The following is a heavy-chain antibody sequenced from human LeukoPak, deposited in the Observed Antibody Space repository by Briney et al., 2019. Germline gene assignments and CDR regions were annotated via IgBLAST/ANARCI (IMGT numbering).Heavy chain of an antibody. CDR3: ARVRGFRGSGSPFAMDV. Sequence: ASVKVSCKASGYTFTSYGISWVRQAPGQGLEWMGWISAYNGNTNYAQKLQGRVTMTTDTSTSTAYMELRSLRSDDTAVYYCARVRGFRGSGSPFAMDVWGKGTTVTISS. CDR2: ISAYNGNT. V-gene: IGHV1-18*01. CDR1: GYTFTSYG. D-gene: IGHD3-10*01. J-gene: IGHJ6*03.